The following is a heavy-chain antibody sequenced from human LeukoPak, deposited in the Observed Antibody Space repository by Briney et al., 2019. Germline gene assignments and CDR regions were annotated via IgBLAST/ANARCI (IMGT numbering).Heavy chain of an antibody. Sequence: GGSLRLSCAASGFTFSNFGMNWVRQAPGNGLEWLLSITSSSRFISYADSLKGRFTLSRDNAKNSLYLQMNSLRAEDTAVYYCARELLLRIWYRWDVFDYWGQGTLVTVSS. J-gene: IGHJ4*02. CDR1: GFTFSNFG. D-gene: IGHD2/OR15-2a*01. CDR2: ITSSSRFI. CDR3: ARELLLRIWYRWDVFDY. V-gene: IGHV3-21*01.